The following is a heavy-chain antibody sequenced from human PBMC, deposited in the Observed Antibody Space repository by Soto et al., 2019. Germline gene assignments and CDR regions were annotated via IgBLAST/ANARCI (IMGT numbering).Heavy chain of an antibody. CDR2: IFHTGTT. CDR3: ARDLGDYDFWSGLNY. J-gene: IGHJ4*02. V-gene: IGHV4-38-2*02. Sequence: SETLSLTCTVSGGSISSGYHWAWIRQPPGMRLEWVASIFHTGTTYYNPSLTSRVTISVDTSKNQFSLKLTSVTAADTAVYYCARDLGDYDFWSGLNYWGQGTLVTVSS. CDR1: GGSISSGYH. D-gene: IGHD3-3*01.